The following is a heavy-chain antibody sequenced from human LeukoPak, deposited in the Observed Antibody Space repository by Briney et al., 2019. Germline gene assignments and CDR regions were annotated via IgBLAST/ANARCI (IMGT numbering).Heavy chain of an antibody. J-gene: IGHJ4*02. Sequence: PGGSLRLSCAASGFIFSNYGMHWVRQAPGKRLEWVAVIWNDGSETFHADSVKGRFRIARDNSKNTLYLQMNSLRAEDTAVYYCAKETGRWELEWGQGTLVTVSS. CDR2: IWNDGSET. CDR3: AKETGRWELE. CDR1: GFIFSNYG. D-gene: IGHD1-26*01. V-gene: IGHV3-30*02.